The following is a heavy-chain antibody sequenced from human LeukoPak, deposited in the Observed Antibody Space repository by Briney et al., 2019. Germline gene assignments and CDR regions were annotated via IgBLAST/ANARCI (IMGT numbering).Heavy chain of an antibody. J-gene: IGHJ5*02. CDR3: ARARRIIAAAWFDP. CDR1: GDSSDNNGFY. CDR2: IYYSGST. D-gene: IGHD6-13*01. V-gene: IGHV4-39*07. Sequence: SETLSLTCTVSGDSSDNNGFYWGWIRQPPGKGLEWIGNIYYSGSTYYNPSLKSRVTISVDTSKNQFSLKLSSVTAADTAVYYCARARRIIAAAWFDPWGQGTLVTVSS.